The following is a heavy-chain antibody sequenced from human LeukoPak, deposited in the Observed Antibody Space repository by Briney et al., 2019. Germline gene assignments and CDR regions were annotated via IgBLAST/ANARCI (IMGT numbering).Heavy chain of an antibody. Sequence: SETLSLTCIVSGVSISSYYWSWIRQPQGKGLEWIGYIYDSGSTNYNPSLKSRVTISVDKSKNQFSLKLSSVTAADTAVYYCARRIAAAGDAFDIWGQGTMVTVSS. V-gene: IGHV4-59*12. CDR3: ARRIAAAGDAFDI. J-gene: IGHJ3*02. CDR1: GVSISSYY. CDR2: IYDSGST. D-gene: IGHD6-13*01.